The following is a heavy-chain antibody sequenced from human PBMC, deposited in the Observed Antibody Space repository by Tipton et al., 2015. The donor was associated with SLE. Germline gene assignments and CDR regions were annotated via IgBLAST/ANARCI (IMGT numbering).Heavy chain of an antibody. Sequence: TLSLTCTVSGGSISSSSYYWSWIRQPPGKGLEWIGYIYYSGSTNYNPSLKSRVTISVDTSKNQFSLKLSSVTAADTAVYYCAICCSGGSFDYWGQGTLVTVSS. V-gene: IGHV4-61*01. J-gene: IGHJ4*02. CDR1: GGSISSSSYY. CDR2: IYYSGST. CDR3: AICCSGGSFDY. D-gene: IGHD2-15*01.